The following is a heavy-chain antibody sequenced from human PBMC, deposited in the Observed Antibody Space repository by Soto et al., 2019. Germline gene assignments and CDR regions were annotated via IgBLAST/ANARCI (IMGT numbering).Heavy chain of an antibody. D-gene: IGHD5-18*01. J-gene: IGHJ4*02. Sequence: QVQLVESGGGVVQPGRSLRLSCAASGFTFSSYAMHWVRQAPGKGLEWVAVISYDGSNKYYADSVKGRFTISRDNXKHTRDLQMNGLRAGDTAVYYCGRDLYSYGPSGFDYWGQGTLVTVSS. CDR2: ISYDGSNK. CDR3: GRDLYSYGPSGFDY. V-gene: IGHV3-30-3*01. CDR1: GFTFSSYA.